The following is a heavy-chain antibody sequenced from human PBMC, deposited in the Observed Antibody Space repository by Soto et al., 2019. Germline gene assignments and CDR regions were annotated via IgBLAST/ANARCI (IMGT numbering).Heavy chain of an antibody. V-gene: IGHV1-46*01. Sequence: ASVKVSCKASGYTFTSYYMHWVLQAPGQGLEWMGIINPSGGSTSYAQKFQGRVTMARDTSTSTVYMELSSLRSEDTAVYYCARVHGLIDSNSWYYNDYFDYWGQGTLVIVS. CDR3: ARVHGLIDSNSWYYNDYFDY. CDR1: GYTFTSYY. D-gene: IGHD6-13*01. CDR2: INPSGGST. J-gene: IGHJ4*02.